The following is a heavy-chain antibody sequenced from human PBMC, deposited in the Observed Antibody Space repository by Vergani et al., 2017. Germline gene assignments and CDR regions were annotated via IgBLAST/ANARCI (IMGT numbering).Heavy chain of an antibody. D-gene: IGHD6-13*01. J-gene: IGHJ6*02. CDR3: AKGCWRYSSSWYLSEDYYYYGMDV. Sequence: EVQLVESGGGLVKPGGSLRLSCAASGFTFSPYSMNWVRQAPGKGLEWVSSISTTSSYIYYADSVKGRFTISRDNAKNSLDLQMNSLRAEDTAVYYCAKGCWRYSSSWYLSEDYYYYGMDVWGQGTTVTVSS. CDR2: ISTTSSYI. CDR1: GFTFSPYS. V-gene: IGHV3-21*02.